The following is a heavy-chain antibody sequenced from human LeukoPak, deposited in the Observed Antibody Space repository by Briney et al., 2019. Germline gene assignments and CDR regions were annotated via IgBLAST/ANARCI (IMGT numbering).Heavy chain of an antibody. CDR2: INHSGST. D-gene: IGHD5-18*01. J-gene: IGHJ6*02. CDR1: GGSFSGDY. CDR3: ARMDTAMVTYYYYGMDV. Sequence: SETLSLTCAVYGGSFSGDYWSWIRQPPGKGLEGIGEINHSGSTNYNPSLKSRVTISVDTSKNQYSLKLSSVTAADTAVYYCARMDTAMVTYYYYGMDVWGQGTTVTVSS. V-gene: IGHV4-34*01.